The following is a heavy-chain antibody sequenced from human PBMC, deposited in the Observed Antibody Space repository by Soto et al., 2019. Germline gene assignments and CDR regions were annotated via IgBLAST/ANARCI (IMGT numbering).Heavy chain of an antibody. V-gene: IGHV4-30-4*01. D-gene: IGHD3-10*01. CDR1: GASISSGDYY. J-gene: IGHJ6*02. CDR2: IYYSGST. Sequence: PSETLSLTCNVSGASISSGDYYWSWIRQPPGKGLEWIGYIYYSGSTYYNPSLKSRVTISVDTSKNQFSLKLSSVTAADTAVYYCARHEYPRRMVRGVISPPSSYYGMDVWGQGTTVTVSS. CDR3: ARHEYPRRMVRGVISPPSSYYGMDV.